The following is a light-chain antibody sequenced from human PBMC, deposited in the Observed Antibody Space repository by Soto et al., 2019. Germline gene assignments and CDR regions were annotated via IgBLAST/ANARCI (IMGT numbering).Light chain of an antibody. CDR2: ESG. V-gene: IGLV2-23*01. J-gene: IGLJ3*02. CDR3: CSFARGTTLV. Sequence: QSALTQPASVSGSPGQSITISCTGSSSDVGSYNLVSWYQKHPGKAPKLMVYESGKRPSGVSDRFFGSKSGNTASLTISGLQAEDEADYYCCSFARGTTLVFGGGTKLTVL. CDR1: SSDVGSYNL.